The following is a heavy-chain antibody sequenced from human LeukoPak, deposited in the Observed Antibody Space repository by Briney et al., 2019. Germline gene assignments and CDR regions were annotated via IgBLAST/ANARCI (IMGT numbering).Heavy chain of an antibody. J-gene: IGHJ2*01. CDR2: ISSSGSTI. Sequence: GGSLRLSCAASGFTFSSYEMNWVRQAPGKGLEWVSYISSSGSTIYYADSVKGRFTISRDNAKNSLYLQMNSLRAEDTAVYYCARGPGVRRDWYFDLWGRGTLVTVSS. CDR3: ARGPGVRRDWYFDL. D-gene: IGHD7-27*01. V-gene: IGHV3-48*03. CDR1: GFTFSSYE.